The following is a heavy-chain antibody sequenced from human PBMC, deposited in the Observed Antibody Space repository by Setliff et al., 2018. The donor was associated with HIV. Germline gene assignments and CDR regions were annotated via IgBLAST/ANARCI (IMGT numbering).Heavy chain of an antibody. V-gene: IGHV4-31*03. CDR1: GGSISRVGYY. J-gene: IGHJ6*02. D-gene: IGHD5-18*01. Sequence: PSETLSLTCSVSGGSISRVGYYWSWIRQHPGEGLEWIGYITYSGSTYYNPSLMSRVSISPDTSKNQFSLKLTSVTAADTAVYYCARVGSVIQVTLFGMDVWGQGTTVTVSS. CDR2: ITYSGST. CDR3: ARVGSVIQVTLFGMDV.